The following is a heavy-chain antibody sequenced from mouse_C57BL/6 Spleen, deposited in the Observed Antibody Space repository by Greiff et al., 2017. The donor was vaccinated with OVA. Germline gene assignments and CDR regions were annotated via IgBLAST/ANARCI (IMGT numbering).Heavy chain of an antibody. V-gene: IGHV1-82*01. CDR1: GYAFSSSW. Sequence: VQLQESGPELVKPGASVKISCKASGYAFSSSWMNWVKQRPGKGLEWIGRIYPGDGDTNYNGKFKGKATLTADKSSSTAYMQLSSLTSEDSAVYFCARSGLGSFFDYWGQGTTLTVSS. CDR3: ARSGLGSFFDY. J-gene: IGHJ2*01. D-gene: IGHD3-3*01. CDR2: IYPGDGDT.